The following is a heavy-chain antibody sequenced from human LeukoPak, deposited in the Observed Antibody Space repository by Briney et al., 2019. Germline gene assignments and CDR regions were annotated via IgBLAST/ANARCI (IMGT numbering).Heavy chain of an antibody. V-gene: IGHV3-21*01. Sequence: GGSLRLSCTASGSTFSGYSMNWIRQGPGKGLEWVSSFGTRSTSIYHAGSVKGRFAISRDNAKNSLYLQMNSLRAEDTALYYCAREVSEGFDFWGQGTLVTVSS. CDR2: FGTRSTSI. J-gene: IGHJ4*02. CDR3: AREVSEGFDF. D-gene: IGHD3-22*01. CDR1: GSTFSGYS.